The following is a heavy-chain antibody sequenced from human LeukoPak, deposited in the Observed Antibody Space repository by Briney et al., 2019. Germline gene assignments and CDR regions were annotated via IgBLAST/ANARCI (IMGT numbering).Heavy chain of an antibody. V-gene: IGHV1-18*01. J-gene: IGHJ4*02. Sequence: ASVKVSCKASGYTFTSYGISWVRQAPGQGLEWMGWISAYNGNTNYAQKFQGRVTITRDTSASTAYMELSSLRSEDTAVYYCASDSGYGVPLDYWGQGTLVTVSS. CDR3: ASDSGYGVPLDY. CDR1: GYTFTSYG. D-gene: IGHD5-12*01. CDR2: ISAYNGNT.